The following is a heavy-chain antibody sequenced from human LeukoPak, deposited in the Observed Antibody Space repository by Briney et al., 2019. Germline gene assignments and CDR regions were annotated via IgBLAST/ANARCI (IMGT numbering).Heavy chain of an antibody. V-gene: IGHV4-59*08. J-gene: IGHJ4*02. CDR2: IYYSGTT. CDR1: GGSISAYY. Sequence: SETLSLTCSVSGGSISAYYWSWVRQPPGQGLEWIGYIYYSGTTNYSPSLKSRVTITTDSSKNQFSLRLNSVTAADSAVYYCASFSVVPAYFDYWGQGTLVTVSS. D-gene: IGHD2-2*01. CDR3: ASFSVVPAYFDY.